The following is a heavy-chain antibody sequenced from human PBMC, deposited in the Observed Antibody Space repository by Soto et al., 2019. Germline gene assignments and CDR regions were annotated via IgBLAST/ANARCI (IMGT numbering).Heavy chain of an antibody. D-gene: IGHD1-1*01. CDR3: AHTRKFDDHLHWFES. J-gene: IGHJ5*01. CDR1: GFSLRTSGVG. V-gene: IGHV2-5*02. Sequence: QITLKESGPTLVKPTQTLTLTCTFSGFSLRTSGVGLGWIRQPPGRTLEWLALIYWDDDKRYRPSLNNRLTIAKDTSKNQVVLTVNNMDPVDTGTYYCAHTRKFDDHLHWFESWGQGALVTVSS. CDR2: IYWDDDK.